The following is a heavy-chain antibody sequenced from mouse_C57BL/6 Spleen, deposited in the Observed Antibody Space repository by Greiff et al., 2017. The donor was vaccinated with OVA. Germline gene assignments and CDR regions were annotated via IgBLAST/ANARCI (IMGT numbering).Heavy chain of an antibody. D-gene: IGHD3-2*02. CDR2: IYPGSGNT. Sequence: QVQLQQSGAELVRPGASVKLSCKASGYTFTDYYINWVKQRPGQGLEWIARIYPGSGNTYYNEKFKGKATLTAEKSSSTAYMQLSSLTSEDSAVYFCARRHSSGYLYAMDYWGQGTSVTVSS. V-gene: IGHV1-76*01. J-gene: IGHJ4*01. CDR1: GYTFTDYY. CDR3: ARRHSSGYLYAMDY.